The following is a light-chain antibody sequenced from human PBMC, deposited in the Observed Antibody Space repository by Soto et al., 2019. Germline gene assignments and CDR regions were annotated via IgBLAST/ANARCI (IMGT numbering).Light chain of an antibody. J-gene: IGKJ1*01. CDR2: DAS. V-gene: IGKV1-5*01. Sequence: IQMTQSPSSLSASVGDRVTITCRASQSISGWLAWYQQKPGQAPKVLIYDASSLKRGVPSRFSGSGSGTEFTLTISSLQPDDFATYYCQQYNSYSQTFGQGTKVDIK. CDR1: QSISGW. CDR3: QQYNSYSQT.